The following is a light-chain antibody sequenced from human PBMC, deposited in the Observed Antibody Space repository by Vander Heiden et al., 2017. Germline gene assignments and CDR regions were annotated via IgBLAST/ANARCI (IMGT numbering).Light chain of an antibody. V-gene: IGKV1-5*03. CDR2: KAS. CDR3: QQYDTDSRT. J-gene: IGKJ1*01. Sequence: DIRMTQSPSTLSASVGDRVTITCRASQNINRWLAWYQQRPGKAPKLLIYKASSLESGVPSSFSGSGYGIHFTLTISRLQPDDFATYYCQQYDTDSRTFGQGTKVEI. CDR1: QNINRW.